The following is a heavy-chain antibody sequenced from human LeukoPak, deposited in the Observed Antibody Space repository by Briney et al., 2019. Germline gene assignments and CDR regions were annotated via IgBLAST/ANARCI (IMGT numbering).Heavy chain of an antibody. CDR1: GGSFSGYY. J-gene: IGHJ4*02. Sequence: PSETLSLTCAVYGGSFSGYYWSWTRQPRGKGLEGMGEINHSGSTNYNPSLKSRLTISVDTSKNQFSLKLSSVTAADTAVYYCSRGLGGPYIGYWGQGTLVTVSS. D-gene: IGHD3-16*01. CDR3: SRGLGGPYIGY. V-gene: IGHV4-34*01. CDR2: INHSGST.